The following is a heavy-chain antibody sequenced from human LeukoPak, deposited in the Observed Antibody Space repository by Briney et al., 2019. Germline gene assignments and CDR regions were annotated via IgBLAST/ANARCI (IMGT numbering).Heavy chain of an antibody. CDR2: IIPIFGTA. J-gene: IGHJ5*02. Sequence: ASVKVSCKASGYTFTSYAISWVRQAPGQGLEWMGGIIPIFGTANYAQKFQGRVTITADESTSTAYMELSSLRSEDTAVYYRARGKDIVVVPAAKGGWFDPWGQGTLVTVSS. CDR1: GYTFTSYA. V-gene: IGHV1-69*13. D-gene: IGHD2-2*01. CDR3: ARGKDIVVVPAAKGGWFDP.